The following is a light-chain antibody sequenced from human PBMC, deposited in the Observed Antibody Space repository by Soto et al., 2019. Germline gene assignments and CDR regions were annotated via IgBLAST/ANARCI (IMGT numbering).Light chain of an antibody. CDR1: QSVTSSY. CDR3: QQYGSSPLT. Sequence: EIVLTQSPGTLSLSPGERATLSCRASQSVTSSYLAWYQQKPGQAPRLLIYGASNRAAAIPDRFSGSGSGTDFTLTISRLEPEDFAVYYCQQYGSSPLTFGQGTKVEIK. CDR2: GAS. V-gene: IGKV3-20*01. J-gene: IGKJ1*01.